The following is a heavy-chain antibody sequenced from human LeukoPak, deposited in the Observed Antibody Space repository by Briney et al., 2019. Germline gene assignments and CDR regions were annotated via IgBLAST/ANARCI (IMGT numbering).Heavy chain of an antibody. V-gene: IGHV3-30*03. CDR2: ISHGGRNK. CDR3: AVIYGSGSYFLDY. J-gene: IGHJ4*02. CDR1: GFTFSSYG. Sequence: GGSLRLSCAASGFTFSSYGMHWVRQAPGKGLEWGAVISHGGRNKSYTDSVKGRFTISRDNSENTLYLQMTSLRAEDTAVYYCAVIYGSGSYFLDYWGQGTLVTVSS. D-gene: IGHD3-10*01.